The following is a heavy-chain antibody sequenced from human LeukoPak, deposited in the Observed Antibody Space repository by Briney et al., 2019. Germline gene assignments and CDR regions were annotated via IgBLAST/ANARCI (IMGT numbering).Heavy chain of an antibody. J-gene: IGHJ4*02. Sequence: PGGSLRLSCAASGFSFSSYAMTWVRQAPGKGLEWVSALSVSGGNTYYADSVKGRFTISRDNAKNSLYLQMDSLRAEDTAIYYCARYNSGWNDYWGQGTLVTVSS. CDR1: GFSFSSYA. CDR3: ARYNSGWNDY. V-gene: IGHV3-23*01. D-gene: IGHD6-19*01. CDR2: LSVSGGNT.